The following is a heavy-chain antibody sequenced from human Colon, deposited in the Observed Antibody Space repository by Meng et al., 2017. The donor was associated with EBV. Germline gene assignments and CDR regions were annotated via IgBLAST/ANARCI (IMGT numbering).Heavy chain of an antibody. CDR3: ARASYGSGSPLGESWFDP. V-gene: IGHV4-34*01. CDR2: INHSGST. Sequence: QLQQCGAAPLQPSDTLSLTGDDYGGSFIGYYWNWIRQPPGKVLEWIGEINHSGSTNYNPSLKSRVTISVDTSKNQFSLKLSSVPAADAAVYYCARASYGSGSPLGESWFDPWGQGTLVTVSS. D-gene: IGHD3-10*01. CDR1: GGSFIGYY. J-gene: IGHJ5*02.